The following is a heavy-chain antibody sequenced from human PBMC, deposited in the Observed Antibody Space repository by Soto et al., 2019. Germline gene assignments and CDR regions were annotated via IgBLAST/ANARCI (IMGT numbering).Heavy chain of an antibody. Sequence: VSVKVSSKASGHHFTGYYLHWVRQAPRQGLVWMGWINPKNGVTKYGQKFQGRLTMTRDTATSTAYLLLCGWQSDDTAVYYSAKGGVIAAPPPYNWFDPCRQRLLVT. CDR2: INPKNGVT. J-gene: IGHJ5*02. CDR1: GHHFTGYY. CDR3: AKGGVIAAPPPYNWFDP. V-gene: IGHV1-2*02. D-gene: IGHD2-21*01.